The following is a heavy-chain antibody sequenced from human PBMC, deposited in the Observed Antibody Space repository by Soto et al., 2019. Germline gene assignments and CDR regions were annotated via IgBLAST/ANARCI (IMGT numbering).Heavy chain of an antibody. Sequence: VQLVQSGGEVRKPGASVTVSCRASGYTFTKYGISWVRQAPGQGLEWMGWISADNDNTNYAQNLQGRVTMTTDTSTSTAYMQLRSLRSDDTAVYFCAGGTSGYGYGLFDFWGQGTLVTVSS. CDR2: ISADNDNT. J-gene: IGHJ4*02. V-gene: IGHV1-18*01. CDR1: GYTFTKYG. CDR3: AGGTSGYGYGLFDF. D-gene: IGHD5-12*01.